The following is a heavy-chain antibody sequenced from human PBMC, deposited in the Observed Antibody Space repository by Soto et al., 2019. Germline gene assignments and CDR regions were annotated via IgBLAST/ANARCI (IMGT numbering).Heavy chain of an antibody. Sequence: GESLKISCKGSGYSFTSYWIGWVRQMPGKGLEWMGIIYPGDSDTRYSPSFQGQVTISADKSISTAYLQWSRLRSDDTAVYYCARQLVDIVATRVSSSNPLPRGYYYGMDVWGQGTTVTVSS. D-gene: IGHD5-12*01. CDR2: IYPGDSDT. CDR1: GYSFTSYW. CDR3: ARQLVDIVATRVSSSNPLPRGYYYGMDV. V-gene: IGHV5-51*01. J-gene: IGHJ6*02.